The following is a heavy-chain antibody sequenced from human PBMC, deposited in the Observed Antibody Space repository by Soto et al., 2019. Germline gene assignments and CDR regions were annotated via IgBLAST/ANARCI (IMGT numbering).Heavy chain of an antibody. CDR2: TYYRSKWYY. Sequence: SQTLSLTCAITGDSVSSNSAGWSWVRQSPSRGLEWLGRTYYRSKWYYEYAVSVRGRITINPDTSKNQYSLQLNSVTPEDTAVYFCTRGPRSTSTGTGAFWGQGTLVTVSS. D-gene: IGHD1-1*01. CDR1: GDSVSSNSAG. CDR3: TRGPRSTSTGTGAF. J-gene: IGHJ4*02. V-gene: IGHV6-1*01.